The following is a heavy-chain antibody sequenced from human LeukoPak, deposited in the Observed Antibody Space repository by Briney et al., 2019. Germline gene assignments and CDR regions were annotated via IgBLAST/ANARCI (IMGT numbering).Heavy chain of an antibody. V-gene: IGHV1-2*02. D-gene: IGHD1-1*01. CDR3: ARGRTGTKRDYAFDI. Sequence: GASVKVSCKASGYTFTSYYMHWVRQAPGQGLEWMGWINPNSGGTNYAQKFQGRVTMTRDTSISTAYMELSRLRSDDTAVYYCARGRTGTKRDYAFDIWGQGTMVTVSS. CDR1: GYTFTSYY. J-gene: IGHJ3*02. CDR2: INPNSGGT.